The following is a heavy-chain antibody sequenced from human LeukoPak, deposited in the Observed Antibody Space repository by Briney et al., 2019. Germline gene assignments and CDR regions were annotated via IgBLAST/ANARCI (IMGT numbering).Heavy chain of an antibody. CDR2: IYHSGST. J-gene: IGHJ4*02. V-gene: IGHV4-38-2*01. Sequence: PSETLSLTCDVSGYSVSSGYYWGWIRQPPGKGLKWIGSIYHSGSTYYKPSLKSRVTISVDTSRNQFSLKLSSVTAADTAVYYCAIDSSSSSSYFDYWGQGTLVAVSS. CDR1: GYSVSSGYY. D-gene: IGHD6-6*01. CDR3: AIDSSSSSSYFDY.